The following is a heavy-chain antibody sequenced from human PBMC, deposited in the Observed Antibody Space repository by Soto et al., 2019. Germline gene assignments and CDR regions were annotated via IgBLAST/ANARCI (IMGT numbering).Heavy chain of an antibody. J-gene: IGHJ5*02. Sequence: TLSLTCTVSGGSISSYYWSWIRQPPGKGLEWIGYIYYSVSTNYNPSLKSRVTISVDTSKNQFSLKLSSVTAADTAVYYCARHSQYCSGGTCYSDNWFDPWGQGTLVTVSS. CDR1: GGSISSYY. CDR2: IYYSVST. D-gene: IGHD2-15*01. V-gene: IGHV4-59*08. CDR3: ARHSQYCSGGTCYSDNWFDP.